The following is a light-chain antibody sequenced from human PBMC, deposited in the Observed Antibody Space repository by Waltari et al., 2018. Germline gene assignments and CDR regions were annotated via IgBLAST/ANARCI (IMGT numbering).Light chain of an antibody. CDR3: VLYMGSGIWV. Sequence: QEPSLSVSPGGTVTLTCALSSGSVSSTSYASWYQQTPGQAPRTLVYKINNRSSGVPDRFSGSMLGNKAALTITGAQAEDESDYYCVLYMGSGIWVFGGGTKLTVL. J-gene: IGLJ3*02. CDR2: KIN. V-gene: IGLV8-61*01. CDR1: SGSVSSTSY.